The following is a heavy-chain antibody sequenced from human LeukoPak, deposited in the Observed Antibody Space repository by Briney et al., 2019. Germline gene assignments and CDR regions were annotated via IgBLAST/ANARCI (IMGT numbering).Heavy chain of an antibody. CDR3: ARGLGRAFDI. CDR2: ISSSGSTI. CDR1: GFTFSSYE. V-gene: IGHV3-48*03. D-gene: IGHD2-21*01. J-gene: IGHJ3*02. Sequence: GGSLRLSCAASGFTFSSYEVNWVRQASGKGLEWVSYISSSGSTIYYADSVKGRFTISRDNAKNSLYLQMNSLRAEDTAVYYCARGLGRAFDIWGQGTMVTVSS.